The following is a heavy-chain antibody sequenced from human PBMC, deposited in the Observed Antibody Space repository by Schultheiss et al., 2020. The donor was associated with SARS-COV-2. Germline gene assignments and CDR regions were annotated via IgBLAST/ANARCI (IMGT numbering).Heavy chain of an antibody. J-gene: IGHJ3*02. Sequence: SETLSLTCAVSGDSISNSNWWSWVRQSPGEGLEWIGFIHDSGSTNYNPSLKSRVTISGDTSKNQLSLKLSSVTAADTAVYYCASGRWLQFGAFDIWGQGTMVTVSS. CDR2: IHDSGST. V-gene: IGHV4-4*02. CDR3: ASGRWLQFGAFDI. D-gene: IGHD5-24*01. CDR1: GDSISNSNW.